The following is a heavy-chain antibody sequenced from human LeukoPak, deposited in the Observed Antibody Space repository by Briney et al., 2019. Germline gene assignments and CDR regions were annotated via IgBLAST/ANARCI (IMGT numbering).Heavy chain of an antibody. CDR1: GFTFSSYS. J-gene: IGHJ4*02. V-gene: IGHV3-72*01. D-gene: IGHD2-15*01. CDR2: IRNKANGYTT. CDR3: ARSGYCGAGTCYSDYFDY. Sequence: GGSLRLSCAASGFTFSSYSMNWVRQAPGKGLEWVGRIRNKANGYTTEYAASVKGRFTISADSSRNSLYLQMNSLKTEDTAVYYCARSGYCGAGTCYSDYFDYWGQGTLVTVSS.